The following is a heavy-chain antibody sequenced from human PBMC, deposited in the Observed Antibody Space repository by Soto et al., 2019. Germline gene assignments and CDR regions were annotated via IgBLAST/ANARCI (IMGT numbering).Heavy chain of an antibody. CDR2: ISTSSRII. Sequence: EVQLVESGGGLVQPGGSLRLSCVASGFTFSSYSMNWVRQAPGKGLEWVSYISTSSRIIHYADSMKGRFTISRDNAKNSLYLQMNGLRDEDTAVYYCARDFAWAFDYWGQGTLLTVSP. D-gene: IGHD1-26*01. CDR1: GFTFSSYS. CDR3: ARDFAWAFDY. V-gene: IGHV3-48*02. J-gene: IGHJ4*02.